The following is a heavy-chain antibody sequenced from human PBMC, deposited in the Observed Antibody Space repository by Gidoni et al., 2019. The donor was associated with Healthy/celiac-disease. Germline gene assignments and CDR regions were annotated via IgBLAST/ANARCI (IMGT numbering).Heavy chain of an antibody. Sequence: QVQLQPWGAGLLKPSEPLSLTCAVYGGSFRGYYWRWIRQPPGKGLEWIGEIKHSGSTNYNPSLKSRVTISVDTSKNQFALKLSSVTAADTAVYYCARGQTIAVAARGAFDIWGQGTMVTVSS. CDR2: IKHSGST. J-gene: IGHJ3*02. V-gene: IGHV4-34*01. CDR1: GGSFRGYY. CDR3: ARGQTIAVAARGAFDI. D-gene: IGHD6-19*01.